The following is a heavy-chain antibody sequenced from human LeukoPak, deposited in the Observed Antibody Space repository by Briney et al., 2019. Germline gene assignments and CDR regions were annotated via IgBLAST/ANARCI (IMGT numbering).Heavy chain of an antibody. D-gene: IGHD4-17*01. CDR2: IYTSGST. CDR3: ARDRDYGDYVSY. Sequence: PSETLSLTCTVSGGSISSGSYYWSWIRQPAGKGLEWIGRIYTSGSTNYNPSLKSRVTISVDTSKNQFSLRLTSVTAADTAVYYCARDRDYGDYVSYWGQGTLVTVSS. J-gene: IGHJ4*02. V-gene: IGHV4-61*02. CDR1: GGSISSGSYY.